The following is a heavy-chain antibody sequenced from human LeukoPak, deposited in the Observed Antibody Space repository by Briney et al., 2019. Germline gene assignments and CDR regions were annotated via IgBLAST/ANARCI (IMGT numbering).Heavy chain of an antibody. CDR3: AKIRRSSSPFYYYYYGMDV. CDR2: ISSSSSTI. V-gene: IGHV3-48*04. Sequence: GRSLRLSCAASGFTFSSYSMNWVRQAPGKGLEWVSYISSSSSTIYYADSVKGRFTISRDNAKNSLYLQMNSLRAEDTAVYYCAKIRRSSSPFYYYYYGMDVWGQGTTVTVSS. D-gene: IGHD6-13*01. J-gene: IGHJ6*02. CDR1: GFTFSSYS.